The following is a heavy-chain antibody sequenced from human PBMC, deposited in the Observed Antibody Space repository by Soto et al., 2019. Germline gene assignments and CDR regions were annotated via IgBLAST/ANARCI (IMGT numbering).Heavy chain of an antibody. CDR1: GFTFSGYN. V-gene: IGHV3-48*02. D-gene: IGHD4-17*01. CDR3: ARDRGPVTNYVGQDYGMDV. Sequence: EVQLVESGGTLIQPGGSLRLSCAASGFTFSGYNMNWVCQAPGKGLEWVAYINSGGTTIYYADSVKGRFTFSRDNAKKSLYLQMHSLRDEDTAVYYCARDRGPVTNYVGQDYGMDVWGQGTTVTVSS. CDR2: INSGGTTI. J-gene: IGHJ6*02.